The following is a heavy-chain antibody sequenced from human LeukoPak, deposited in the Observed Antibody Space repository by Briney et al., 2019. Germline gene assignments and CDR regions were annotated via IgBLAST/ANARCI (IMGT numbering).Heavy chain of an antibody. J-gene: IGHJ5*02. D-gene: IGHD2-2*01. CDR3: ARAGSTSRLDP. V-gene: IGHV4-59*01. Sequence: SETLSLTCTVSGRSISSYYWSWMRQSPAKRLEWIGYIYYSGSTNYNPSLKSRVTISVDTSRNQFSLKLSSVTAADTAVYYCARAGSTSRLDPWGQGTLVTVSS. CDR2: IYYSGST. CDR1: GRSISSYY.